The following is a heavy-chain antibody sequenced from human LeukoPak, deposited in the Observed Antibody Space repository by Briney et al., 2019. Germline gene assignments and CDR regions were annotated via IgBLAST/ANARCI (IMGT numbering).Heavy chain of an antibody. V-gene: IGHV4-59*05. CDR2: IYYSGST. CDR1: GGSISSYY. J-gene: IGHJ4*02. CDR3: ATDYGDSTDY. D-gene: IGHD4-17*01. Sequence: PSETLSLTCTVSGGSISSYYWSWIRQPAGKGLEWIGSIYYSGSTYYNPSLKSRVTISVDTSKNQFSLKLSSVTAADTAVYYCATDYGDSTDYWGQGTLVTVSS.